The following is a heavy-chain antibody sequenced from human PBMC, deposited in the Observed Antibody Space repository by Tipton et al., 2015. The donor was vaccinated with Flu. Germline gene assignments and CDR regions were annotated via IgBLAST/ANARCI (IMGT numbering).Heavy chain of an antibody. CDR3: ARTSTTENPLGFDP. CDR2: IFPGASDT. CDR1: GYSFTSYW. V-gene: IGHV5-51*01. D-gene: IGHD4-17*01. Sequence: QLVQSGAEVKKPGESLKIPCKGSGYSFTSYWIGWVRRMPGKGLEWMGVIFPGASDTRYSPSFQGQVTIPADKSISTANLQWCSLKSSAPAIYYFARTSTTENPLGFDPWGQGTLVTVSS. J-gene: IGHJ5*02.